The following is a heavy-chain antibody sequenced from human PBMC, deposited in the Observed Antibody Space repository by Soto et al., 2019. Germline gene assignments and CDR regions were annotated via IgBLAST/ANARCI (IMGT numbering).Heavy chain of an antibody. J-gene: IGHJ4*02. Sequence: QVQLVESGGGVVQPGRSLRLSCAASGFTFSSYGMHWVRQAPGKGLEWVAVISYDGSNKYYADSVKGRFTISRDNAKNTLYLQMNSLRAEDTAVYYCAKGIQLWYPFDYWVQGTLVTVSS. CDR2: ISYDGSNK. CDR3: AKGIQLWYPFDY. D-gene: IGHD5-18*01. V-gene: IGHV3-30*18. CDR1: GFTFSSYG.